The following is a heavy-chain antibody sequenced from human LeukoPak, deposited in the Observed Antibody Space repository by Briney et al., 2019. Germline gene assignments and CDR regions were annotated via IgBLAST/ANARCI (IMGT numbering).Heavy chain of an antibody. Sequence: ASVKVSCKASGYTFSGYYMHWVRQAPGQGLEWVGWINPNSGGTNYAQKFQGRVTMTRDMSTSTVYMELSSLRSEDTAVYYCASPHPDTAMAVTLNFDYWGQGTLVTVSS. J-gene: IGHJ4*02. V-gene: IGHV1-2*02. D-gene: IGHD5-18*01. CDR3: ASPHPDTAMAVTLNFDY. CDR2: INPNSGGT. CDR1: GYTFSGYY.